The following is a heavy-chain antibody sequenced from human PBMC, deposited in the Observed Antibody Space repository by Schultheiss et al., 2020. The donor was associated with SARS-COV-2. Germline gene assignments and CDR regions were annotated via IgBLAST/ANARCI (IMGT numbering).Heavy chain of an antibody. J-gene: IGHJ2*01. Sequence: ASVKVSCKVSGYTLTELSMHWVRQAPGKGLEWMGGFDPEDGETIYAQKFQGRVTMTEDTSTDTAYMELSSLRSEDTAVYYCATATVVTPGGGWYFDLWGRGTLVTVSS. V-gene: IGHV1-24*01. CDR1: GYTLTELS. D-gene: IGHD4-23*01. CDR2: FDPEDGET. CDR3: ATATVVTPGGGWYFDL.